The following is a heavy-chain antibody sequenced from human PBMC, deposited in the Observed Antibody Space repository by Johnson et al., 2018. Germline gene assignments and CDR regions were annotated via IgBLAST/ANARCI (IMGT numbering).Heavy chain of an antibody. CDR2: IWYDGSDK. D-gene: IGHD2-15*01. CDR1: GFTFNNYG. CDR3: ARGFCSGGSCYAPGGAFYI. J-gene: IGHJ3*02. V-gene: IGHV3-33*01. Sequence: VQLVESGEGVVQPGRSLRLSCAASGFTFNNYGMHRVRQAPRKGLEWVAVIWYDGSDKYYVDSVKGRFSISRDNSKDTLYLQMNSLRAGETAVYYWARGFCSGGSCYAPGGAFYIWGQGTMVTVSS.